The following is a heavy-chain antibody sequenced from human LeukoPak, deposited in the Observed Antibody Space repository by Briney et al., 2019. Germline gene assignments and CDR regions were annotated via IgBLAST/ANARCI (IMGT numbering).Heavy chain of an antibody. Sequence: ASVKVSCKASGYSFTNYDINWVRQSTGQGLEWRGWMNPNSGNTAYAQKFQGRVTMTRNTSISTAYMELSSLKSEDTAVYFCARADYDTSASTRKQIDYWGQGTLVTVSP. J-gene: IGHJ4*02. CDR2: MNPNSGNT. D-gene: IGHD3-22*01. CDR1: GYSFTNYD. CDR3: ARADYDTSASTRKQIDY. V-gene: IGHV1-8*01.